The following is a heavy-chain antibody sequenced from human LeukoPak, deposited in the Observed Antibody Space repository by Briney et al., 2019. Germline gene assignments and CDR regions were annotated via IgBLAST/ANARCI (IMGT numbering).Heavy chain of an antibody. CDR3: AKDQHGYDKPIDY. V-gene: IGHV3-23*01. D-gene: IGHD5-12*01. CDR1: GFTFNVLA. CDR2: ISGSGIST. J-gene: IGHJ4*02. Sequence: GGSLRLSCAASGFTFNVLAMNWVRQASGRGLEWVSTISGSGISTYYADSVKGRFTISRDHSKNTLYLQINSLRAGDSAVYFCAKDQHGYDKPIDYWGQGTLVTVSS.